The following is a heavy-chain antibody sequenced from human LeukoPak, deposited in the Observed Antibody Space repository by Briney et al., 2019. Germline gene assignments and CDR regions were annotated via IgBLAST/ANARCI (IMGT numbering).Heavy chain of an antibody. CDR3: VRHYGYFY. J-gene: IGHJ4*02. V-gene: IGHV4-39*07. D-gene: IGHD5-18*01. CDR1: GDSISSSSYY. Sequence: SETLSLTCTVSGDSISSSSYYWGWIRQPPGKGLAFIGSIDYSGSTYYNPSLKSRATVSVDTSKNQFSLKLSSVTAADTAVYYCVRHYGYFYWGQGTLVTVSS. CDR2: IDYSGST.